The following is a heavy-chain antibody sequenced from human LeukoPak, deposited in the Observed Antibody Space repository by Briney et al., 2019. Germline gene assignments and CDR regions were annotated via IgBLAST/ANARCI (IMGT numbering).Heavy chain of an antibody. D-gene: IGHD5-12*01. J-gene: IGHJ4*02. CDR3: ARGVVSGYDLGTIDY. CDR1: GGSISSGDYY. Sequence: SQTLSLTCTVSGGSISSGDYYWSWIRQPPGKGLEWIGYIYYSGSTYYNPSLKSRVTISVDTSKNQFSLKLSSVTAADTAVYCCARGVVSGYDLGTIDYWGQGTLVTVSP. CDR2: IYYSGST. V-gene: IGHV4-30-4*01.